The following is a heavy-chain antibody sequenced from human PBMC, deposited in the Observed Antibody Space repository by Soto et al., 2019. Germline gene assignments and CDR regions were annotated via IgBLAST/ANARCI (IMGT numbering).Heavy chain of an antibody. V-gene: IGHV3-23*01. CDR1: GFTFSSYA. CDR2: ISGSGGST. Sequence: PGGSLRLSCAASGFTFSSYAMSWLRQAPGKGPEWVSAISGSGGSTYYADSVKGWFTISRDNSKNTLYLHMNSLRAEDTAVYYFANYFYPPGPYWGQGTLVTVSS. D-gene: IGHD3-22*01. CDR3: ANYFYPPGPY. J-gene: IGHJ4*02.